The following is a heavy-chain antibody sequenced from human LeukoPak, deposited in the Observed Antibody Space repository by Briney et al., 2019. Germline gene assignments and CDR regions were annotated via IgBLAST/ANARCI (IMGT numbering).Heavy chain of an antibody. CDR2: IYSGGST. D-gene: IGHD1-7*01. CDR1: GFTVSTNY. Sequence: GGSLRLSCAVSGFTVSTNYMTWVRQAPGKGLEWVSLIYSGGSTYYADSVKGRFTISRDNSKNTLSLQMNSLRAEDTAVYYCARGTATTSHYFDYWGQGTLVTVSS. J-gene: IGHJ4*02. CDR3: ARGTATTSHYFDY. V-gene: IGHV3-53*01.